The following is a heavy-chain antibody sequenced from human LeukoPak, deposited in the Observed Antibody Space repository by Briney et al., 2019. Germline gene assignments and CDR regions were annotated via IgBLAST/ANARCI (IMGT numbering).Heavy chain of an antibody. D-gene: IGHD1-26*01. V-gene: IGHV1-69*04. CDR2: IIPILGIA. Sequence: ASVKVSCKASGGTFSSYAIRWVRQAPGQGLEWMGRIIPILGIANYAQKFQGRVTITADKSTSTAYMELSSLRSEDTAVYYCARDIVGATILDYWGQGTLVTVSS. CDR1: GGTFSSYA. J-gene: IGHJ4*02. CDR3: ARDIVGATILDY.